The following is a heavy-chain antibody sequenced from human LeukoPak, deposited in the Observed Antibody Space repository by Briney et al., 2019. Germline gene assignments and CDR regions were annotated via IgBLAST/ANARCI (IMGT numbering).Heavy chain of an antibody. CDR3: TRQSGIAVAGIKRYYYYYGMDV. CDR2: IRSKAYGGTT. D-gene: IGHD6-19*01. J-gene: IGHJ6*02. Sequence: PGGSLRLSCTASGFTFGDYAMSWVRQAPGKGLEWVGFIRSKAYGGTTEYAASVKGRFTISRDDSKSIAYLQMNSLKTEDTAVYYCTRQSGIAVAGIKRYYYYYGMDVWGQGTTVTVSS. CDR1: GFTFGDYA. V-gene: IGHV3-49*04.